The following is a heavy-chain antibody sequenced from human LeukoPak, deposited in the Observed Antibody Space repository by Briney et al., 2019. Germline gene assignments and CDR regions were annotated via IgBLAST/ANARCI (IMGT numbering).Heavy chain of an antibody. CDR2: ISAYNGNT. CDR1: GYTFTSYG. D-gene: IGHD2-2*01. Sequence: ASVKVSCKASGYTFTSYGISWVRQAPGQGLEWMGWISAYNGNTNYAQKLQGRVTMTTDTSTSTAYMERRSLRSDDTAVYYCARESHCSSTSCYLSAYYYYYGMDVWGQGTTVTVSS. J-gene: IGHJ6*02. CDR3: ARESHCSSTSCYLSAYYYYYGMDV. V-gene: IGHV1-18*01.